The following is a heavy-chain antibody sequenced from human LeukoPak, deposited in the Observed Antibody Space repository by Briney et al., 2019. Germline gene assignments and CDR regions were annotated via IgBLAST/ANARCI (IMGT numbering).Heavy chain of an antibody. CDR1: GFTFSSYA. CDR2: ITVSGGST. J-gene: IGHJ4*02. Sequence: GGSLRLSCAASGFTFSSYAMSWVRQAPGKGLEWVSTITVSGGSTYYADSVKGRFTISRDNSKNTLDLQMNSLRAEDTAMYYCARDSAYNAFDYWGQGTLVTVSS. CDR3: ARDSAYNAFDY. D-gene: IGHD5-24*01. V-gene: IGHV3-23*01.